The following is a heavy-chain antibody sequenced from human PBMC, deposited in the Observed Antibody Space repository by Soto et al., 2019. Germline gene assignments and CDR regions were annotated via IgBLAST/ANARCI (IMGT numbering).Heavy chain of an antibody. J-gene: IGHJ4*02. Sequence: PSETLSLTCTVSGGSISSYYWSWIRQPPGKGLEWIGYIYHSGSTNYNPSLKSRVTISVDTSKNQFSLKLSSVTAAETAVYYCARLYYDSSDYYYFDYWGQGTLVTVSS. CDR2: IYHSGST. V-gene: IGHV4-59*08. CDR1: GGSISSYY. D-gene: IGHD3-22*01. CDR3: ARLYYDSSDYYYFDY.